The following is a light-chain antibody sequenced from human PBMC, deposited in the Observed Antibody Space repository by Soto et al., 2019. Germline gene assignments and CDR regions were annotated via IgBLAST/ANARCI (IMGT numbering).Light chain of an antibody. V-gene: IGKV3-11*01. J-gene: IGKJ1*01. CDR1: QSVSNS. Sequence: EIVMTQSPATLSVSPGERATLSCTASQSVSNSLAWYQQKPGQAPRLLIYVASNRATGIPARFSGSGSGTDFTLTISSLEPEDFAVYYCQQRSNWPPWTFGQGTKVDIK. CDR2: VAS. CDR3: QQRSNWPPWT.